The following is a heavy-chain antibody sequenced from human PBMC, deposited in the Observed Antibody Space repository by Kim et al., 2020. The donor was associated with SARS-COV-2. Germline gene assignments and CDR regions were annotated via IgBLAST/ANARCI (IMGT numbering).Heavy chain of an antibody. V-gene: IGHV3-23*01. CDR2: ISGSGGST. Sequence: GGSLRLSCAASGFSISSYAMSWVRQAPGKGLEWVSAISGSGGSTYYADSVKGRFTISRDNSKNTLDLQMNTLRAEDTAVYYCAKPLAGRDWYFDLCGRGTLVTVSS. CDR3: AKPLAGRDWYFDL. J-gene: IGHJ2*01. CDR1: GFSISSYA.